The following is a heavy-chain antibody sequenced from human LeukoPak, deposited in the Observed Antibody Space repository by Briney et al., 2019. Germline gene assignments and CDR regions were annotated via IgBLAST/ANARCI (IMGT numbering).Heavy chain of an antibody. D-gene: IGHD3-22*01. CDR3: SRPAWDSSGIDDH. Sequence: ASVRVSCKASGYTFTSYDINWVRQATGQGLEWMGWMNPNSGNTGYAQKFQGRVTMTRNTSISTAYMELSSLRSDDTAVYYCSRPAWDSSGIDDHWGQGTLVTVSS. V-gene: IGHV1-8*01. J-gene: IGHJ4*02. CDR2: MNPNSGNT. CDR1: GYTFTSYD.